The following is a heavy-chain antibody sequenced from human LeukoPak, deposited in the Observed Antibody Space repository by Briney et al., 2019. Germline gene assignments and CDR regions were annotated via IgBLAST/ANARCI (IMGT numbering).Heavy chain of an antibody. Sequence: KPSEILSLTCAVYGGSFSGYYWSWIRQPPGKGLEWIGEINHSGSTNYNPSLKSRVTISVDTSKNQFSLKLSSVTAADTAVYYCARRYSSGWYGYWGQGTLVTVSS. CDR3: ARRYSSGWYGY. CDR2: INHSGST. CDR1: GGSFSGYY. D-gene: IGHD6-19*01. J-gene: IGHJ4*02. V-gene: IGHV4-34*01.